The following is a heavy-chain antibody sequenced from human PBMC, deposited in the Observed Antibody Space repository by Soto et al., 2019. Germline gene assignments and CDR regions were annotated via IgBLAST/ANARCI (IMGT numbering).Heavy chain of an antibody. J-gene: IGHJ4*02. D-gene: IGHD4-4*01. CDR2: IYYSGST. V-gene: IGHV4-59*01. Sequence: PSETLSLTCTVCGRSLSSYYWSWIRQPPGKGLEWIGYIYYSGSTNYNPSLKSRVTISVDTSKNQFSLKLSSVTAAVTAVSYCASGMTTVTTLDYWGPGTLVTVSS. CDR3: ASGMTTVTTLDY. CDR1: GRSLSSYY.